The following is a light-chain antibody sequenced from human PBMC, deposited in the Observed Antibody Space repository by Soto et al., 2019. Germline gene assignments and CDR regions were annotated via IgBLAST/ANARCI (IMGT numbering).Light chain of an antibody. CDR3: QQYGSPWT. V-gene: IGKV3-20*01. J-gene: IGKJ1*01. CDR1: QSVSSSH. Sequence: EIVLTQSPGTLSLSPGVRATLSCRSSQSVSSSHLAWYQQKPGQAPTLLIYGASSRATGIPDRFSGSGSGTDFTLTISRLEPEDFAVYYCQQYGSPWTFGQGTKVEIK. CDR2: GAS.